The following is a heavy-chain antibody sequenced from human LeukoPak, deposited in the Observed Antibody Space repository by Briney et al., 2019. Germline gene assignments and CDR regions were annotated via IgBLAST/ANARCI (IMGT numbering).Heavy chain of an antibody. CDR3: ARHAAISAAGTAPFDS. Sequence: PSETLSLTCTVSRGSISGYYWSWIRQSPGKGLDWIGYIYRGSTNYNPSLKSRVTISVDTSKNQLSLKLTSATATDTAVYYCARHAAISAAGTAPFDSWGQGTLVTVSS. V-gene: IGHV4-59*08. D-gene: IGHD6-13*01. CDR2: IYRGST. J-gene: IGHJ4*02. CDR1: RGSISGYY.